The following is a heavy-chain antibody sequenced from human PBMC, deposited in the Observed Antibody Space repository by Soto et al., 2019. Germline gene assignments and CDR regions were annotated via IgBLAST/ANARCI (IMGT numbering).Heavy chain of an antibody. CDR2: ISAYNGNT. J-gene: IGHJ6*02. Sequence: QVQLVQSGGEVKKPGASVKVSCKTSGYSFTTYGISWVRQAPGQGLEWMGWISAYNGNTNYAQKLQGRVTMTTDTSTSTAYMELRSLRSDDTAVYYCAREGPGPYYYDGMDVWGQGSTVTVSS. V-gene: IGHV1-18*01. CDR3: AREGPGPYYYDGMDV. CDR1: GYSFTTYG.